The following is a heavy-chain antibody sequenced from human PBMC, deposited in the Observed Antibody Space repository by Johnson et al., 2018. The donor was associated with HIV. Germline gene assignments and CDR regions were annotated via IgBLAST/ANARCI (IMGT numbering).Heavy chain of an antibody. CDR3: AKSTWELRHLDAFDI. CDR1: GFTFDDYG. D-gene: IGHD1-26*01. CDR2: IRYDGGNK. V-gene: IGHV3-30*02. J-gene: IGHJ3*02. Sequence: QMQLVESGGVVVQPGGSLRLSCAASGFTFDDYGMSWVRQAPGKGLEWVAFIRYDGGNKYYADSVKGRFTISRDNSKNTLYLQMNSLRAEDTAVYYCAKSTWELRHLDAFDIWGQGTMVTVS.